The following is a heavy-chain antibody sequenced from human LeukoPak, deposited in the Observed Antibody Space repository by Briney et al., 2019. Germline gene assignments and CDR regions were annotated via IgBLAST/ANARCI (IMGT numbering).Heavy chain of an antibody. CDR2: ISYDGSNT. Sequence: GGSLRLSCAASGFTFSSYAMHWVRPAPGKGLEWVAVISYDGSNTYYADSVRGRFTISRDNSKNTLYLQMNSLRAEDTAVYYCARSLPYSSSWYTHLDYWGQGTLVTVSS. V-gene: IGHV3-30-3*01. D-gene: IGHD6-13*01. J-gene: IGHJ4*02. CDR3: ARSLPYSSSWYTHLDY. CDR1: GFTFSSYA.